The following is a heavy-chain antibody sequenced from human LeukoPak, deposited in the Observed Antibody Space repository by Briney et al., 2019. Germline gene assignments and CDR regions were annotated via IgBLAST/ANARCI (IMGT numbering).Heavy chain of an antibody. CDR3: AKPSSNYDFWSGYSN. D-gene: IGHD3-3*01. V-gene: IGHV3-30*02. CDR2: IRYDGSNT. CDR1: GFTFSIYG. J-gene: IGHJ4*02. Sequence: PGGSLRLSCAASGFTFSIYGMHWVRQAPGKGLEWVAFIRYDGSNTYYADSVKGRFTVSRDNSKNTLYLQMNSLRAEDTAVYYCAKPSSNYDFWSGYSNWGQGTLVTVSS.